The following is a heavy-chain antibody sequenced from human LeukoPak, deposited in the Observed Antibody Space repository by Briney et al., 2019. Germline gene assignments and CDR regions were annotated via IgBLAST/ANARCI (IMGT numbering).Heavy chain of an antibody. CDR3: ARERYFCSSTSCNNWFDP. V-gene: IGHV4-31*03. CDR1: GGSISSGGCY. Sequence: SETLSLTCTVSGGSISSGGCYWSWIRQHPGKGLEWIGYIYYSGSTYYNPSLKSRVTISVDTSKNQFSLKLSSVTAADTAVYYCARERYFCSSTSCNNWFDPWGQGTLVTVSS. D-gene: IGHD2-2*01. J-gene: IGHJ5*02. CDR2: IYYSGST.